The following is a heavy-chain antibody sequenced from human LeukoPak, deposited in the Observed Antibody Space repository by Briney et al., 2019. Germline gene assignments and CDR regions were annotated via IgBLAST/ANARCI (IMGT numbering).Heavy chain of an antibody. CDR3: ARESNYGSGSFPIDY. CDR1: GYTFTSYY. Sequence: GASVKVSCKASGYTFTSYYMHWVRQAPGQGLEWMGWINPNSGGTNYAQKFQGRVTMTRDTSISTAYMELSRLRSDDTAVYYCARESNYGSGSFPIDYWGQGTLVTVSS. V-gene: IGHV1-2*02. D-gene: IGHD3-10*01. J-gene: IGHJ4*02. CDR2: INPNSGGT.